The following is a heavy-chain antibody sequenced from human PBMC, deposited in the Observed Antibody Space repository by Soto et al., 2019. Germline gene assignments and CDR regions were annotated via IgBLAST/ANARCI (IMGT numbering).Heavy chain of an antibody. V-gene: IGHV3-74*01. CDR2: INSDGSRT. D-gene: IGHD5-12*01. CDR1: GFTFSNYY. Sequence: PGGPLRLSCAASGFTFSNYYMRWVRQAPGKGLVWVSHINSDGSRTTYADSVKGRFTISRDNAKNKLYLQMSSLRAEDTAVYYCTHPFAVDIASWXPGTLVTVSS. J-gene: IGHJ5*02. CDR3: THPFAVDIAS.